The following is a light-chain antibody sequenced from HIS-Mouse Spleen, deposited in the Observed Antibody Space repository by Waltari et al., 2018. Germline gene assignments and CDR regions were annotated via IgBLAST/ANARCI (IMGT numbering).Light chain of an antibody. CDR2: EDN. CDR3: QSYDSSNVV. V-gene: IGLV6-57*02. CDR1: SVSIASNY. Sequence: NFMLTQPHSVSESPGKTVTISCTGSSVSIASNYVQWYQQRPGSAPTTVIYEDNQSPSGVPDRFSGSIDSSSNSASLTISGLKTEDEADYYCQSYDSSNVVFGGGTKLTVL. J-gene: IGLJ2*01.